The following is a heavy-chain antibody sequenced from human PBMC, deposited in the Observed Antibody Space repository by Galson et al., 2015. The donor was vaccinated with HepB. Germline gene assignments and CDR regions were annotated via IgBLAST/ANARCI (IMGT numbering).Heavy chain of an antibody. J-gene: IGHJ2*01. Sequence: LRLSCAASGFTFSGSAMHWVRQASGKGLEWVGRIRSKANSYATAYAASVKGRFTISRDDSKNTAYLQMNSLKTEDTAVYYCTRHGVDTAMDYWYFDLWGRGTLVTVSS. CDR2: IRSKANSYAT. D-gene: IGHD5-18*01. CDR3: TRHGVDTAMDYWYFDL. V-gene: IGHV3-73*01. CDR1: GFTFSGSA.